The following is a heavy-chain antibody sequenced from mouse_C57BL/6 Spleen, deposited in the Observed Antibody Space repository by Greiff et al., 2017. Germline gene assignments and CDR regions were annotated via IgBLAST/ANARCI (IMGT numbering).Heavy chain of an antibody. J-gene: IGHJ3*01. CDR1: GFTFSSYA. Sequence: EVQLVESGGGLVKPGGSLKLSCAASGFTFSSYAMSWVRQTPEKRLEWVATISDGGSYTYYPDNVKGRFTISRDNAKNNLYLQMSHLKSEDTAMYYGARDRDSNWFAYWGQGTLVTVSA. CDR3: ARDRDSNWFAY. V-gene: IGHV5-4*01. D-gene: IGHD2-5*01. CDR2: ISDGGSYT.